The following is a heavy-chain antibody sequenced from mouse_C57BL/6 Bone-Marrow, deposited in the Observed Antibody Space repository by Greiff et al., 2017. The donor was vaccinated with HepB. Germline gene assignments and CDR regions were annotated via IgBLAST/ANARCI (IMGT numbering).Heavy chain of an antibody. CDR3: ANYYGSSYWFAY. D-gene: IGHD1-1*01. J-gene: IGHJ3*01. CDR2: INPSSGYT. CDR1: GYTFTSYT. Sequence: VQLQQSGAELARPGASVKMSCKASGYTFTSYTMHWVKQRPGQGLEWIGYINPSSGYTKYNQKFKDKATLTADKSSSTAYMQLSSLTSEDSAVYYCANYYGSSYWFAYWGQGTLVTVSA. V-gene: IGHV1-4*01.